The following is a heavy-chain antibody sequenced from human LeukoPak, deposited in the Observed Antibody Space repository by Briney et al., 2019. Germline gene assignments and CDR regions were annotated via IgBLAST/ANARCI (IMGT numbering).Heavy chain of an antibody. CDR1: GGSISSSSYY. CDR3: ARVSGGPFFDY. J-gene: IGHJ4*02. V-gene: IGHV4-39*07. D-gene: IGHD4-23*01. Sequence: PSETLSLTCTVSGGSISSSSYYWGWIRQPPGKGLEWIGSIYYSGSTYYNPSLKSRVTISVDTSKNQFSLKLSSVTAADTAVYYCARVSGGPFFDYWGQGTLVTVSS. CDR2: IYYSGST.